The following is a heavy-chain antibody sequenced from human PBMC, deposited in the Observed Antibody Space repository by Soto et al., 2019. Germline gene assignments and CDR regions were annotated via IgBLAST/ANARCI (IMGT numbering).Heavy chain of an antibody. D-gene: IGHD2-15*01. J-gene: IGHJ1*01. Sequence: QVQLVQSGAEVKKPGASVKVSCKASGYTFTSYGISRVRQAPGQGLEWMGWISAYNGNTNYAQNLQGRVTMTTDTSTSTAYMELKSLRSDDTAVYYCARDEYCSGGSCYSIVYFQHWGQGTLVTVSS. V-gene: IGHV1-18*01. CDR3: ARDEYCSGGSCYSIVYFQH. CDR2: ISAYNGNT. CDR1: GYTFTSYG.